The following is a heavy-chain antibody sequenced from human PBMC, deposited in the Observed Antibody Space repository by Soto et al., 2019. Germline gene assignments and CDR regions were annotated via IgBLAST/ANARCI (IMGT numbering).Heavy chain of an antibody. V-gene: IGHV1-18*01. D-gene: IGHD2-2*01. CDR1: NYTFLNYG. CDR2: ISAYNGNT. CDR3: ARDGSAHCSSSSCLGYYGMDV. Sequence: GASVKVSCKASNYTFLNYGITWVRQAPGHGLEWMGWISAYNGNTNYAQKLQGRVTMTTDTSTSTAYMELRSLRSDDTAVYYCARDGSAHCSSSSCLGYYGMDVWGQGTTVTVSS. J-gene: IGHJ6*02.